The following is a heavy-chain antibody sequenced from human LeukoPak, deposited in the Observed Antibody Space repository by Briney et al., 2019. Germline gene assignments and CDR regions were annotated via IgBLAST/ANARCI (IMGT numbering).Heavy chain of an antibody. D-gene: IGHD6-13*01. J-gene: IGHJ4*02. Sequence: SETLSLTCSVSGGSISSRTYYWAWIRQPPGKGLECIGIIYSSGNTYSNPSLNSRVTLSVDTSKSHFSLKLRSVTAADTAVYYCAGGFAAAATFDYWGQGVLVTVSS. CDR1: GGSISSRTYY. CDR3: AGGFAAAATFDY. V-gene: IGHV4-39*02. CDR2: IYSSGNT.